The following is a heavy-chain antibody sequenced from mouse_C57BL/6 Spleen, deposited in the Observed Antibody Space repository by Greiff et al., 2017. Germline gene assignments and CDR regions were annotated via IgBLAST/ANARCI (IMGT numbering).Heavy chain of an antibody. CDR2: IDPETGGT. J-gene: IGHJ2*01. Sequence: VKLMESGAELVRPGASVTLSCKASGYTFTDYEMHWVKQTPVHGLEWIGAIDPETGGTAYNQKFKGKAILTADKSSSTAYMELRSLTSEDSAVYYCTRPPITTVVGSDCWGEVTTLTVSS. CDR1: GYTFTDYE. CDR3: TRPPITTVVGSDC. D-gene: IGHD1-1*01. V-gene: IGHV1-15*01.